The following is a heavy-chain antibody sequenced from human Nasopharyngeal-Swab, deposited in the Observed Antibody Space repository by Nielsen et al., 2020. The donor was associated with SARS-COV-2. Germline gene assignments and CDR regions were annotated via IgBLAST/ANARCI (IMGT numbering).Heavy chain of an antibody. D-gene: IGHD6-6*01. CDR2: INHSGST. Sequence: WVRPPPGKGLEWIGEINHSGSTNYNPSLKGRGTISVDTSRNQFSLKLSSVTAADTAVYYCARGGEQLVLGFDPWGQGTLVTVSS. V-gene: IGHV4-34*01. J-gene: IGHJ5*02. CDR3: ARGGEQLVLGFDP.